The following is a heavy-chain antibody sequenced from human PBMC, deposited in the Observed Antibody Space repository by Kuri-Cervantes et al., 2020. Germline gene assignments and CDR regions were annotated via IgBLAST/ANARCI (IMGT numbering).Heavy chain of an antibody. J-gene: IGHJ6*02. CDR1: GFTFLKYS. CDR2: ISSSSSYI. CDR3: AREVAWSLDIVGIYYYYGMDV. V-gene: IGHV3-21*01. Sequence: GESLKISCAASGFTFLKYSMNWVRQAPGKGLEWVSSISSSSSYIYYADSVKGRFTISRDNAKNSLYLQMNSLRAEDTAVYYCAREVAWSLDIVGIYYYYGMDVWGQGTTVTVSS. D-gene: IGHD5-12*01.